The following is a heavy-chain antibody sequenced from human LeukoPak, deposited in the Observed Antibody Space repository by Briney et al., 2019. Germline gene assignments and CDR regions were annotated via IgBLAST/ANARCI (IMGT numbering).Heavy chain of an antibody. CDR3: ARDHYGSGSHYLDY. V-gene: IGHV3-30-3*01. CDR1: GFTFSSYA. CDR2: ISYDGSNK. Sequence: GGSLRLSCAASGFTFSSYAMHWVRQAPGKGLEWVAVISYDGSNKYYADSVKGRFTISRDNSKNTLYLQMNSLRAEDTAVYYCARDHYGSGSHYLDYWGQGTLVTVSS. D-gene: IGHD3-10*01. J-gene: IGHJ4*02.